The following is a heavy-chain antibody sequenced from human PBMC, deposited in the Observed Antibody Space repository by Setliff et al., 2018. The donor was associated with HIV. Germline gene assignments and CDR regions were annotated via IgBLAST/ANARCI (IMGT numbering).Heavy chain of an antibody. CDR3: ATHCSSTRCYQGDYMDV. D-gene: IGHD2-2*01. V-gene: IGHV1-46*03. J-gene: IGHJ6*03. CDR2: INPSGGST. CDR1: GYTFTSYY. Sequence: ASVKVSCKASGYTFTSYYMHWVRQAPGQGLEWMGIINPSGGSTSYAQKFQGRVTMTRDTSTSTVYMELSSLRSEDTAVYYCATHCSSTRCYQGDYMDVWGKGTTVTVSS.